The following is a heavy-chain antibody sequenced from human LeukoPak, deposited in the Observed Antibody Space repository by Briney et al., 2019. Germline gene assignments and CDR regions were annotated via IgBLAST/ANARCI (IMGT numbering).Heavy chain of an antibody. V-gene: IGHV3-15*01. Sequence: PGGSLRLSCAASGFTLNNAWMSWVRQAPGKGLEWVGRIKGRTDGGTTDYAAPAKGRFTISRDDSKNTLFLQMNSLRAEDTAVYYCAKDNRYGGNSDLDYWGQGTLVTVSS. D-gene: IGHD4-23*01. J-gene: IGHJ4*02. CDR3: AKDNRYGGNSDLDY. CDR1: GFTLNNAW. CDR2: IKGRTDGGTT.